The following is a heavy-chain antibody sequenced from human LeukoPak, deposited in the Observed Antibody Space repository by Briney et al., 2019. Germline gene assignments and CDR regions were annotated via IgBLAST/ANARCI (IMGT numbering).Heavy chain of an antibody. CDR2: INPNSGVT. CDR3: ARAHMTTVTLGDY. V-gene: IGHV1-2*02. D-gene: IGHD4-11*01. J-gene: IGHJ4*02. Sequence: ASVKVSCKASGYTLTDYYIHWVRQAPGQGLEWMGWINPNSGVTNYAQKFQGRVTLTRDTPISTAYMEVSRLRSDDTAVCYCARAHMTTVTLGDYWGQGSLVTVSS. CDR1: GYTLTDYY.